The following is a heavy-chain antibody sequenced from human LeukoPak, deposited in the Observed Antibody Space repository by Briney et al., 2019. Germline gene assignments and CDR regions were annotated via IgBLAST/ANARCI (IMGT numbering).Heavy chain of an antibody. Sequence: ASVKVSCKASGYTFTSYGISWVRQAPGQGLEWMGWISAYNGNTNYAQELQGRVTMTTDTSTSTAYMELRSLRSDDTAVYYCARSGVTIFGVVIMPFDYWGQGTLVTVSS. D-gene: IGHD3-3*01. CDR2: ISAYNGNT. CDR3: ARSGVTIFGVVIMPFDY. V-gene: IGHV1-18*01. J-gene: IGHJ4*02. CDR1: GYTFTSYG.